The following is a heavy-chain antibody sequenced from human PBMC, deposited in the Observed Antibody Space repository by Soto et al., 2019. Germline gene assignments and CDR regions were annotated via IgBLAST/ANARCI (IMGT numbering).Heavy chain of an antibody. CDR1: GFSLSTSGVG. CDR2: IYWDDDK. CDR3: AHNTVIRYSDGLFDS. Sequence: QITLKESGPTLAQPTQTLTLTCTFPGFSLSTSGVGVGWIRQPPGKALEWLALIYWDDDKRYSPSLKSRLTITQDTSKNRLVLTMTNMDPVDTATYYCAHNTVIRYSDGLFDSWGQGTLVTVAS. J-gene: IGHJ4*02. D-gene: IGHD5-12*01. V-gene: IGHV2-5*02.